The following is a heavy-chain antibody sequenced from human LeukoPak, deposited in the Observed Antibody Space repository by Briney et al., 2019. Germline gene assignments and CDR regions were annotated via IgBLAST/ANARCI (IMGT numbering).Heavy chain of an antibody. J-gene: IGHJ4*02. CDR1: GYTLTELS. Sequence: ASVKVSCKVSGYTLTELSMHWVRQAPGKGLEWMGGFDPEDGETIYAQKFRGRVTVTEDTSTDTVYMELSGLRSEDTAVYYCATLPSPYDSSGFYWGQGTLVTVSS. D-gene: IGHD3-22*01. CDR3: ATLPSPYDSSGFY. V-gene: IGHV1-24*01. CDR2: FDPEDGET.